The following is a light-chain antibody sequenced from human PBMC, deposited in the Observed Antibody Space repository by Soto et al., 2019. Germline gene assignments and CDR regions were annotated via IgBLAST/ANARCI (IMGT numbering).Light chain of an antibody. CDR1: QYISNS. CDR3: QETHGT. CDR2: TAS. J-gene: IGKJ5*01. Sequence: DIQMTQSPSSLSASVGDRVTITCRASQYISNSLSWFQQRPGAAPRLLISTASSLQSGVPSRFSGRGSGTDFTLTISSLQSEDFATYYCQETHGTFGQGTRLEIK. V-gene: IGKV1-39*01.